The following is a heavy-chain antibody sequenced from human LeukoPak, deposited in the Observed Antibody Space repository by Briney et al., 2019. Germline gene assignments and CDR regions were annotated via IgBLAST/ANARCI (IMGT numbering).Heavy chain of an antibody. D-gene: IGHD6-13*01. CDR1: GYTFTSYD. Sequence: SVKVSCKASGYTFTSYDINWVRQAPGQGLEWMGGIIPIFGTANYAQKFQGRVTITADESTSTAYMELSSLRSEDTAVYYCASSDSSSWYNWFDPWGQGTLVTVSS. CDR2: IIPIFGTA. J-gene: IGHJ5*02. CDR3: ASSDSSSWYNWFDP. V-gene: IGHV1-69*13.